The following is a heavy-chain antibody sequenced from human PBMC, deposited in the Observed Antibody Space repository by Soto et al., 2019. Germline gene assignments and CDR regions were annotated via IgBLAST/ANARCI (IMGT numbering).Heavy chain of an antibody. V-gene: IGHV3-33*01. CDR3: ARDWISMSYGPGDP. D-gene: IGHD3-10*02. CDR1: GFTFSDFA. Sequence: PGGSLRLSCAASGFTFSDFAMHWARQAPGKGLEWVAMIWYDGSLQFYGDSVKGRFTISRDDSRNTVYLQMSDLRDEDTAIYYCARDWISMSYGPGDPWGQGTLVTVSS. J-gene: IGHJ5*02. CDR2: IWYDGSLQ.